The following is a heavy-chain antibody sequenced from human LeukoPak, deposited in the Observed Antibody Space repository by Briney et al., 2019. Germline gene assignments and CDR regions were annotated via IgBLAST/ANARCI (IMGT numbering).Heavy chain of an antibody. J-gene: IGHJ3*02. CDR3: ARTYGDYHFDI. D-gene: IGHD4-17*01. CDR1: GGSISSGGFY. Sequence: SENLSLNGTVSGGSISSGGFYWSWIRQQPGKGLEWIGYIYYSRNTYYNPSLKSRFTISVDTSKNQFSLKVSSVTAADTAVYYCARTYGDYHFDIWGQGTMVTVSS. V-gene: IGHV4-31*03. CDR2: IYYSRNT.